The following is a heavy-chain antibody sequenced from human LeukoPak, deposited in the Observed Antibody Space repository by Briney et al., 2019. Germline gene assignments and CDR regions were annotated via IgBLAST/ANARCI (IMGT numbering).Heavy chain of an antibody. CDR3: SEQWNYEVVNY. CDR2: ISASGVNT. CDR1: GFTFRDSG. V-gene: IGHV3-23*01. D-gene: IGHD1-7*01. J-gene: IGHJ4*02. Sequence: GGSLRLSCTASGFTFRDSGMTWVRQAPGKGPERVSLISASGVNTYYADAVKGRFTISRDNSKNTLYLQMNSLRAEDTAIYFCSEQWNYEVVNYWGQGTLVTVSS.